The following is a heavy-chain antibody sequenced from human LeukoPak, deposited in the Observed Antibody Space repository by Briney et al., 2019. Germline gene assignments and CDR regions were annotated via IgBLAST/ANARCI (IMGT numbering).Heavy chain of an antibody. CDR2: IYYNGST. CDR3: TRSLGVVIHGGMDV. J-gene: IGHJ6*02. V-gene: IGHV4-59*01. Sequence: SETLSLTCTVSGGSISSYHWSWIRQPPGEGLEWIGHIYYNGSTNYNPSLKSRVTISLDTSKNQFSLKLTSMTAADTAVYYCTRSLGVVIHGGMDVWGQGTTVTVSS. D-gene: IGHD3-3*01. CDR1: GGSISSYH.